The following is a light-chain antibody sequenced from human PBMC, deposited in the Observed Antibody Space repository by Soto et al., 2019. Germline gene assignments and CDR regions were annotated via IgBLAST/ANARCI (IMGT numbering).Light chain of an antibody. Sequence: EIVMTQSPATLSVSPGERATLSCSASQSVSSNLAWYQQKPGQAPRLLIYGASTRATGIPARFSGSGSGTEFTVTISSLQSEDFAVYYCQQYNNWWTFGQGTKVEIK. V-gene: IGKV3-15*01. CDR1: QSVSSN. CDR2: GAS. CDR3: QQYNNWWT. J-gene: IGKJ1*01.